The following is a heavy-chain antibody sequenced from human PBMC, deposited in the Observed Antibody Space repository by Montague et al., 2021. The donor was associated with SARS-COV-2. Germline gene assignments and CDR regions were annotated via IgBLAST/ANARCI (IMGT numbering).Heavy chain of an antibody. V-gene: IGHV4-59*01. D-gene: IGHD5-12*01. J-gene: IGHJ6*02. Sequence: SETLSLTCTVSGGSISSYYWSWIRQPPGTGLEWIGYIYYSGSTNYNPSLKSRVTISVDTSKNQFSLKLSSVTAAATAVYYCARGAGRGSGYGKYYYYYYGMDVWGQGTTVTVSS. CDR1: GGSISSYY. CDR2: IYYSGST. CDR3: ARGAGRGSGYGKYYYYYYGMDV.